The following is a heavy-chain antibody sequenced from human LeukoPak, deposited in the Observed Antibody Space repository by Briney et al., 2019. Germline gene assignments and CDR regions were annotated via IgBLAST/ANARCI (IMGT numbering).Heavy chain of an antibody. CDR1: GGSFSGYY. CDR2: INRSGST. Sequence: SETLSLTCAVYGGSFSGYYWSWIRQPPGKGLEWIGEINRSGSTNYDPSLKSRVTISVDTSKNQFSLKLSSVTAADTAVYYCARGPGYYDSSGYYYYFDYWGQGTLVTVSS. D-gene: IGHD3-22*01. CDR3: ARGPGYYDSSGYYYYFDY. J-gene: IGHJ4*02. V-gene: IGHV4-34*01.